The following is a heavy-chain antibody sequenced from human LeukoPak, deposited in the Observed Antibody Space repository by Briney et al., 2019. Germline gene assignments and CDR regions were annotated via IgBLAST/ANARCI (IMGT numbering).Heavy chain of an antibody. V-gene: IGHV1-24*01. CDR2: FDPEDGET. Sequence: ASVKVSCKVSGYTLTELSMHWVRQAPGKGLEWMGGFDPEDGETIYAQKFQGRVTMTEDTSTDTAYMELSSLRSEDTAVYYCATDSSWGYSSGWSLDYWGQGTLVTVSS. D-gene: IGHD6-19*01. J-gene: IGHJ4*02. CDR3: ATDSSWGYSSGWSLDY. CDR1: GYTLTELS.